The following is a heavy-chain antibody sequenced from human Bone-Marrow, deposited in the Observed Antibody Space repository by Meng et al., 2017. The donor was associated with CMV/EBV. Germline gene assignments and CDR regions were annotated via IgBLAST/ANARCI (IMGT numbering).Heavy chain of an antibody. CDR2: ITGSGGST. J-gene: IGHJ4*02. Sequence: GESLKISGPASVVTFSFYAMTWVRQAPGKGLEWVSAITGSGGSTYYADSVKGRFTISRDNSKNTLYLQRNSLRAEDTAVYYCAKDQGWELSHFDYWGQGTLVTVSS. V-gene: IGHV3-23*01. CDR1: VVTFSFYA. CDR3: AKDQGWELSHFDY. D-gene: IGHD1-26*01.